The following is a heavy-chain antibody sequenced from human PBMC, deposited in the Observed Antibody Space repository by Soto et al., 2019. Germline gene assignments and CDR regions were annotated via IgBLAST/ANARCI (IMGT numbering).Heavy chain of an antibody. J-gene: IGHJ5*02. Sequence: PSETLSLTCTVSGAPITINYWSWIRQAPGKGLEWIGYIYYSGSTNYNPSLKSRVTISVDTSKNQFSLKLSSVTAADTAVYYCASYTTSSGSYYWFDPWGQGTLVTVSS. CDR2: IYYSGST. D-gene: IGHD1-26*01. V-gene: IGHV4-59*01. CDR3: ASYTTSSGSYYWFDP. CDR1: GAPITINY.